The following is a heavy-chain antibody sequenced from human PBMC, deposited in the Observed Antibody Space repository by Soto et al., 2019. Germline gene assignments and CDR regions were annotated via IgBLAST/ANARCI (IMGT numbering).Heavy chain of an antibody. V-gene: IGHV5-10-1*01. CDR2: IDPSDSYT. Sequence: GESLKISCKGSGYSFTSYWSSWVRHMPGKGLEWMGRIDPSDSYTNYSPSFQGHVNISADKSISTAYLQWSSLKASDTAMYYCARTPYYYDSSGTHAFDIWGQGTMVTVSS. J-gene: IGHJ3*02. D-gene: IGHD3-22*01. CDR1: GYSFTSYW. CDR3: ARTPYYYDSSGTHAFDI.